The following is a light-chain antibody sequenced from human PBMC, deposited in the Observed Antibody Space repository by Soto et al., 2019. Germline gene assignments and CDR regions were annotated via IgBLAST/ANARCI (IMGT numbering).Light chain of an antibody. CDR3: HQYGNSPGT. J-gene: IGKJ2*01. CDR1: QSVRSNY. V-gene: IGKV3-20*01. Sequence: EIVLTQSPGTLSLSPGERATLSCRASQSVRSNYLAWYQQKPGQAPSLLIYGASTRATGIPDRFSGSGSGTDFTLTITRLEPEDFEVYYCHQYGNSPGTFGQGTKLEIK. CDR2: GAS.